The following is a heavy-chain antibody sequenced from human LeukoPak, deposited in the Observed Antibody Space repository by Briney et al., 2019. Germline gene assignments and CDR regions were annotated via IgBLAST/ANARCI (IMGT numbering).Heavy chain of an antibody. V-gene: IGHV4-4*02. CDR2: IYRSGAT. D-gene: IGHD3-22*01. Sequence: SETLSLTCAVSGDSFSGNNYWTWVRQPPGKGLEWIGGIYRSGATNYNPSLKSRVTVSQDKSKNQFSLKLNSVTAADTAIYYCARNSGYSDLNYWGQGVLVTVSS. CDR3: ARNSGYSDLNY. CDR1: GDSFSGNNY. J-gene: IGHJ4*02.